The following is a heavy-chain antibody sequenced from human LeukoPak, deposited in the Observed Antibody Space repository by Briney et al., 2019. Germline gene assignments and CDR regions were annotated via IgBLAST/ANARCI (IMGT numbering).Heavy chain of an antibody. Sequence: KASETLSLTCTVSGGSFSSGSYYWSWIRQPPGKGLEWIGYIYYSGSTNYNPSLKTRVTISVDTSKNQFSLKLSSVTAADTAVYYCARLWSPAAFDIWGQGTMVSVSS. D-gene: IGHD3-10*01. V-gene: IGHV4-61*01. CDR1: GGSFSSGSYY. CDR2: IYYSGST. CDR3: ARLWSPAAFDI. J-gene: IGHJ3*02.